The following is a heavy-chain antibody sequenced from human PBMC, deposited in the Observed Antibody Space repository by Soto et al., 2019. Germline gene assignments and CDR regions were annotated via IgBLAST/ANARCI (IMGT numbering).Heavy chain of an antibody. D-gene: IGHD6-6*01. Sequence: QVQLVQSGAEVKKPGASVKVSCKASGYTFTSYDINWVRQATGQGLEWMGWINPNSGNTGYAQKFQGRVTMTRNTSISTAYMELSSLRSEDTAVYYCASRGSSSSRVGYYYYMDVWGKGTTVTVSS. CDR3: ASRGSSSSRVGYYYYMDV. CDR1: GYTFTSYD. V-gene: IGHV1-8*01. CDR2: INPNSGNT. J-gene: IGHJ6*03.